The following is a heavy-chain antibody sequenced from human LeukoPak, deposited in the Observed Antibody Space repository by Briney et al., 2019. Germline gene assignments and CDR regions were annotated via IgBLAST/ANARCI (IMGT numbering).Heavy chain of an antibody. Sequence: SQTLSLTCAISGDSVSGNSAAWNWIRQPPSRGLEWLGRTYYRSKWYNDYAVSVKSRITINPDTSKNQFSLQLNSMTPEDTAVYYCAREDRESSGWYNDYWGQGTLVTVSS. V-gene: IGHV6-1*01. J-gene: IGHJ4*02. CDR2: TYYRSKWYN. CDR3: AREDRESSGWYNDY. CDR1: GDSVSGNSAA. D-gene: IGHD6-19*01.